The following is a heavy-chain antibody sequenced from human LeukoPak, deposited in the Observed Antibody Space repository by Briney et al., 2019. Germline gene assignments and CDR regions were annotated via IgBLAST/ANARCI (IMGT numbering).Heavy chain of an antibody. CDR1: GFTFINAW. J-gene: IGHJ4*02. D-gene: IGHD3-10*01. CDR3: TTALRGVFLYDY. V-gene: IGHV3-15*01. Sequence: GGCLRLSCEASGFTFINAWMSWVRRAPGKGLEWVGRIKSKSDDGTTDFAAPVKGRFSISRDDSKNTSYLQMNSLKTEDTAVYYCTTALRGVFLYDYWGQGTLVTVSS. CDR2: IKSKSDDGTT.